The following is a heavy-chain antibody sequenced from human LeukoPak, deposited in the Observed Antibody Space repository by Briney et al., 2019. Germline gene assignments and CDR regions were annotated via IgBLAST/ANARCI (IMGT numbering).Heavy chain of an antibody. CDR3: ARDGGLDYGGNSGSYWYFDL. CDR2: IYYSGST. D-gene: IGHD4-23*01. Sequence: PSETLSLTCTVSGGSISSYYWSWIRQPPGKGLEWIGYIYYSGSTNYNPSLKSRVTISVDTSKNQFSLKLSSVTAADTAVYYCARDGGLDYGGNSGSYWYFDLWGRGTLVTASS. J-gene: IGHJ2*01. CDR1: GGSISSYY. V-gene: IGHV4-59*01.